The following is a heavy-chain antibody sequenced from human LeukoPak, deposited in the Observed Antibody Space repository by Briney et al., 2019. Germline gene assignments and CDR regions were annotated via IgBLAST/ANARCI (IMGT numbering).Heavy chain of an antibody. CDR1: GGSISSGGYS. CDR2: IYHSGST. J-gene: IGHJ2*01. D-gene: IGHD3-22*01. Sequence: PSETLSLTCAVSGGSISSGGYSWSWIRQPPGKGLEWIGYIYHSGSTYYNPSLKSRVTISVDRSKNQFSLKLISVTAADTAVYYCARDSPNYYDSSGYQDWYFDLWGRGTLVTVSS. V-gene: IGHV4-30-2*01. CDR3: ARDSPNYYDSSGYQDWYFDL.